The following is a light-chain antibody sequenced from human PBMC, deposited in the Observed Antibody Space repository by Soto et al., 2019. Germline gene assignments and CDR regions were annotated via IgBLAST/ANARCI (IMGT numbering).Light chain of an antibody. Sequence: QSALTQPASVSGSPGQSITISCTGTNSDVGAYNYVSWYQHHPGKAPKLMIFDVSNRPSGVSDRFSGSKSGTTASLTISGLQDEDEADYYCCSYARSSPYVFGTGTKLTVL. CDR3: CSYARSSPYV. V-gene: IGLV2-14*01. J-gene: IGLJ1*01. CDR1: NSDVGAYNY. CDR2: DVS.